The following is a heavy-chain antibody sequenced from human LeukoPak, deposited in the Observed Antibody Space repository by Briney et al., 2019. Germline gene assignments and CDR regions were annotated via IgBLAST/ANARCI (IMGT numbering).Heavy chain of an antibody. Sequence: SETLSLTCAVYGGSFSGYYWSWLRQPPGKGGEWGGEINHSGSTNYNPSLKSRVTISVDKSKNQFSLKLSSVTAADTAVYYCARTSKFPNYYGSGSYYNVWGQGTLVTVSS. D-gene: IGHD3-10*01. CDR1: GGSFSGYY. CDR3: ARTSKFPNYYGSGSYYNV. J-gene: IGHJ4*02. V-gene: IGHV4-34*01. CDR2: INHSGST.